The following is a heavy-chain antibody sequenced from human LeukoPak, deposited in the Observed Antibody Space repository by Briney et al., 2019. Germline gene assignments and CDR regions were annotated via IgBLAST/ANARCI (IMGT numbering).Heavy chain of an antibody. V-gene: IGHV1-46*01. Sequence: GASVKVSCKASGHSFTSYYMHWVRQAPGQGLGWMGIINPSGGSTSYAQKFQGRVTLTRDTSTTTVYMELSSLRSEDTAVYYCARIAGYSYGGTIDYWGQGTLVTVSS. CDR1: GHSFTSYY. CDR3: ARIAGYSYGGTIDY. J-gene: IGHJ4*02. D-gene: IGHD5-18*01. CDR2: INPSGGST.